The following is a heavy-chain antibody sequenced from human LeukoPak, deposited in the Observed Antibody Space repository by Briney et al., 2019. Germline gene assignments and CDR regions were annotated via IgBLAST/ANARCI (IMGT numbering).Heavy chain of an antibody. V-gene: IGHV3-23*01. CDR1: GFTFSSYA. CDR3: AKEKESGLKYNWFDP. D-gene: IGHD3-3*01. CDR2: ISGSGGST. J-gene: IGHJ5*02. Sequence: GGPLRLSCAASGFTFSSYAMSWVRQAPGKGLEWVSAISGSGGSTYYADSVKGRFTISRDNSKNTLYLQMNSLRAEDTAVYYCAKEKESGLKYNWFDPWGQGTLVTVSS.